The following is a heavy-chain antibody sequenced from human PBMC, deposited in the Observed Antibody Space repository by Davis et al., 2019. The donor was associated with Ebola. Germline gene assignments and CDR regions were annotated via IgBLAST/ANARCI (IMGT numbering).Heavy chain of an antibody. Sequence: PGGSLRLSCAASGFTFSSYSMNWVRQAPGKGLEWVSSISSSSSYIYYADSVKGRFTISRDNAKNSLYLQMNSLRAEDTAVYYCAREVDSSGWSPFGYWGQGTLVTVSS. V-gene: IGHV3-21*01. CDR3: AREVDSSGWSPFGY. CDR1: GFTFSSYS. J-gene: IGHJ4*02. D-gene: IGHD6-19*01. CDR2: ISSSSSYI.